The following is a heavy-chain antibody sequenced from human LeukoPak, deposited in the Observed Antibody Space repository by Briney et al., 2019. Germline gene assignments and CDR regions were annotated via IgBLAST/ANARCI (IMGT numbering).Heavy chain of an antibody. V-gene: IGHV4-34*01. CDR1: GGSFSGYS. J-gene: IGHJ4*02. Sequence: PSETLSLTCAVYGGSFSGYSWSWIRQPPGKGLEWIGEINHSGSTNYNPSLKSRVTISVDTSKNQFSLKLSSVTAADTAVYYCARVLGNWNDVGGYFDYWGQGTLVTVSS. CDR2: INHSGST. D-gene: IGHD1-20*01. CDR3: ARVLGNWNDVGGYFDY.